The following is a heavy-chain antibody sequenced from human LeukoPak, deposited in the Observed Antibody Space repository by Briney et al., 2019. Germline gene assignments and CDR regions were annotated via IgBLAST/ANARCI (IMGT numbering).Heavy chain of an antibody. J-gene: IGHJ6*02. D-gene: IGHD3-10*01. CDR2: IYYSGST. Sequence: SETLSLTCTVSGGSVSSGGYYWSWIRQPPGKGLEWIGYIYYSGSTNYNPSLKSRVTISVDTSKNQFSLKLSSVTAADTAVYYCARGIRGVINYAVDVWGQGTTVTVSS. V-gene: IGHV4-61*08. CDR1: GGSVSSGGYY. CDR3: ARGIRGVINYAVDV.